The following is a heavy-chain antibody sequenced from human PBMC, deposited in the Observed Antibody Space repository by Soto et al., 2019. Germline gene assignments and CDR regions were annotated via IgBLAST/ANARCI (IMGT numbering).Heavy chain of an antibody. D-gene: IGHD3-10*01. V-gene: IGHV3-30*18. CDR2: IAYQGVNM. J-gene: IGHJ3*02. CDR3: AKLYWYYDGSGSLPHDAFDI. Sequence: GGSLRLSCAASGLSFMSYGRHSVLQAPAKGLQWVAVIAYQGVNMDYVHSVKGRVTIYKDNSKNMFSLQMNSTKPEDMAVYYCAKLYWYYDGSGSLPHDAFDIWGQGTMVTVSS. CDR1: GLSFMSYG.